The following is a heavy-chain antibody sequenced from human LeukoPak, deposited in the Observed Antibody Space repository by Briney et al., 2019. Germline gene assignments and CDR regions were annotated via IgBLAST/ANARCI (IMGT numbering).Heavy chain of an antibody. V-gene: IGHV1-69*05. D-gene: IGHD4-11*01. Sequence: GSSVKVSCKASGGTFSSYAISWVRQAPGQGLEWMGGIIPIFGTANYAQKFQGRVTITTDESTSTAYMELSSLRSEDTAVYYCARGSLYSNPGRGWFDPWGQGTLVTVSS. CDR2: IIPIFGTA. J-gene: IGHJ5*02. CDR3: ARGSLYSNPGRGWFDP. CDR1: GGTFSSYA.